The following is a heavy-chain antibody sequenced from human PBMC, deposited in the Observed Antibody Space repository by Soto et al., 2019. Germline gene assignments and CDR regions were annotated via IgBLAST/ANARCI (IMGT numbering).Heavy chain of an antibody. J-gene: IGHJ6*03. Sequence: QVQLVESGGGLLKPGGSLRLSCAASGFTFSDYYMSWIRQAPGKGLEWVSYISGSGSTIYYADSVKGRFTISRDNAKNSLHLQMNSLRAEDTAVYYCASGVAASHFYYYYMDVWGKGTTVTVSS. CDR3: ASGVAASHFYYYYMDV. V-gene: IGHV3-11*01. CDR1: GFTFSDYY. CDR2: ISGSGSTI. D-gene: IGHD2-15*01.